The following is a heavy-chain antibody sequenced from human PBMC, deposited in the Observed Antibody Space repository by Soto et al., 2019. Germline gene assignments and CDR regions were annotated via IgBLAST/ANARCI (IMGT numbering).Heavy chain of an antibody. CDR3: ARKQPVLRYSQSGSFDY. CDR2: IYYSGST. V-gene: IGHV4-31*03. D-gene: IGHD3-9*01. CDR1: GVYISSGGYY. Sequence: PSETPSLTCTVSGVYISSGGYYWSWIRQHPGKGLEWIGYIYYSGSTYYNPSLKSRVTISVDTSKNQFSLKLSSVTAADTAVYYCARKQPVLRYSQSGSFDYWGQGTLVTVSS. J-gene: IGHJ4*02.